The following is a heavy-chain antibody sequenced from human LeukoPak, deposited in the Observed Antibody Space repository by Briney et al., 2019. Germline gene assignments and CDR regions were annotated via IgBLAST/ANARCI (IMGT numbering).Heavy chain of an antibody. D-gene: IGHD3-3*01. CDR1: GYTFTSYD. CDR3: ARADFWSGYAIDY. CDR2: MNPNSGNT. Sequence: GASVKVSCKXSGYTFTSYDINWVRQATGQGLEWMGWMNPNSGNTGYAQKFQGRVTMTRNTSISTAYMELSSLRSEDTAVYYCARADFWSGYAIDYWGQGTLVTASS. V-gene: IGHV1-8*01. J-gene: IGHJ4*02.